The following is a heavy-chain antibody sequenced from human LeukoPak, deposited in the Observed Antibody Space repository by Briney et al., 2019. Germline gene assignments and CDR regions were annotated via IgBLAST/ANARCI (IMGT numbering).Heavy chain of an antibody. CDR3: ARGRTFWSGYYVWFDP. CDR1: GGSISNYY. V-gene: IGHV4-59*01. D-gene: IGHD3-3*01. J-gene: IGHJ5*02. Sequence: SETLSLTCTVSGGSISNYYWSWIRQSPEKGLEWIGYVYYSGSTNYNPSLKSRVTISVDTSKNQFSLKLSSVTAADTAVYYCARGRTFWSGYYVWFDPWGQGTLVTVSS. CDR2: VYYSGST.